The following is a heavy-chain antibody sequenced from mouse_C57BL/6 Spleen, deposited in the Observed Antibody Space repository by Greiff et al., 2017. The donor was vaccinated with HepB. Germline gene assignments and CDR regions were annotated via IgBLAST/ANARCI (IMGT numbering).Heavy chain of an antibody. CDR3: ARCDGSSSFDY. CDR2: INPSSGYT. V-gene: IGHV1-4*01. Sequence: VMLVESGAELARPGASVKMSCKASGYTFTSYTMHWVKQRPGQGLEWIGYINPSSGYTKYNQKFKDKATLTADKSSSTAYMQLSSLTSEDSAVYYCARCDGSSSFDYWGQGTTLTVSS. J-gene: IGHJ2*01. CDR1: GYTFTSYT. D-gene: IGHD1-1*01.